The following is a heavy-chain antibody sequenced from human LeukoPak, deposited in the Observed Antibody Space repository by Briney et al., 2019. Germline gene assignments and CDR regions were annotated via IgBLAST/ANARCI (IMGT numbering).Heavy chain of an antibody. CDR1: GFSLSTSGVG. CDR2: IYWNDDK. J-gene: IGHJ5*02. V-gene: IGHV2-5*01. CDR3: AHTRGDSGDWYGANCFDP. D-gene: IGHD6-13*01. Sequence: SGPTLVNPTQTLTLTCTFSGFSLSTSGVGVGWIRQPPGKALEWLALIYWNDDKRFSPSLKSRLTITKDTSKNQAVLTMTNMDPVDTATYYCAHTRGDSGDWYGANCFDPWGQGTLVTVSS.